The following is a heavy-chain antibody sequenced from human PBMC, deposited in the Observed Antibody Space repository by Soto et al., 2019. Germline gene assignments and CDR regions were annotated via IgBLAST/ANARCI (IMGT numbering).Heavy chain of an antibody. Sequence: GESQKISCKGSGYSFASYWIGWVRQMHGKGLEWMGIIYPGDSDTRYSPSFQGQVTISADKSISTAYLQWSSLTASDTAMYYFARLDGDYGFADYYYYMDVWGKGTTVTVSS. CDR3: ARLDGDYGFADYYYYMDV. CDR1: GYSFASYW. CDR2: IYPGDSDT. J-gene: IGHJ6*03. D-gene: IGHD4-17*01. V-gene: IGHV5-51*01.